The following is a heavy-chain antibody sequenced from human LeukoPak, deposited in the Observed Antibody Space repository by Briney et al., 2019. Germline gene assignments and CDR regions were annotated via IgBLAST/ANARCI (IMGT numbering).Heavy chain of an antibody. D-gene: IGHD2-15*01. V-gene: IGHV1-69*04. Sequence: SVKVSCKASGGTFSSYAISWVRQAPGQGLEWMGRIIPILGIANYAQKFQGRVTITADKSTSTAYMELSSLRSEDTAVYYCARRYCSGGSCYYDYWGQGTLVTVSS. CDR1: GGTFSSYA. CDR3: ARRYCSGGSCYYDY. CDR2: IIPILGIA. J-gene: IGHJ4*02.